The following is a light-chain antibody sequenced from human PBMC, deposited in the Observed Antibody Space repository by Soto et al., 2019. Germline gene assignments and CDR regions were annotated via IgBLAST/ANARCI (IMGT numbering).Light chain of an antibody. J-gene: IGLJ3*02. CDR2: GNS. CDR1: SSNIGAGYD. V-gene: IGLV1-40*01. Sequence: QTVVTQPPSVSGAPGQRVTISCTGSSSNIGAGYDVHWFQLLPGTAPKLLIYGNSNRPSGVPDRFSGSKSGTSASLAITGLRPEDETDYYCQSYDISLSGWVFGGGTKLTVL. CDR3: QSYDISLSGWV.